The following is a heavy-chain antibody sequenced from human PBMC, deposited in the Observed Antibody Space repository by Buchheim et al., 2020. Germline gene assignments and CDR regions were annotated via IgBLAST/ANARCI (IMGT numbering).Heavy chain of an antibody. CDR2: ISASGGST. CDR3: ATDPHYPSGSY. D-gene: IGHD3-10*01. J-gene: IGHJ1*01. Sequence: EVFLVESGGGLVQPGGSLRLSCAASGFTFSGYEINWVRQAPGKGLECIAYISASGGSTYYVDSVRGRFTISRDNAKNSLYVQMNSLRVEDTAVYYCATDPHYPSGSYWGRGTL. CDR1: GFTFSGYE. V-gene: IGHV3-48*03.